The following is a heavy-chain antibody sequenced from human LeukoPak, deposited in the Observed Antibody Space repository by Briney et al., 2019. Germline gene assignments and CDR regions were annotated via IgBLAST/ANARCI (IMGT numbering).Heavy chain of an antibody. V-gene: IGHV1-69*04. CDR2: IIPILGIA. Sequence: SVKVSCKASGYTFTSYYIHWVRQAPGQGLEWMGRIIPILGIANYAQKFQGRVTITADKSTSTAYMELSSLRSEDTAVYYCARDRPNCSSTSCYIGGWFDPWGQGTLVTVSS. CDR1: GYTFTSYY. CDR3: ARDRPNCSSTSCYIGGWFDP. J-gene: IGHJ5*02. D-gene: IGHD2-2*02.